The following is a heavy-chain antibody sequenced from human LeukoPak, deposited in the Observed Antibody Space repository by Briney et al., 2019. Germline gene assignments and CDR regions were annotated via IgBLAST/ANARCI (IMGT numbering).Heavy chain of an antibody. J-gene: IGHJ4*02. D-gene: IGHD5-18*01. V-gene: IGHV3-23*01. CDR2: ISGSGAVT. CDR1: GFTFSSYA. CDR3: ARDYKDTALDY. Sequence: GGSLRLSCAASGFTFSSYAMSWVRQAPGKGLEWVSAISGSGAVTYYAHSVKGRFTISRDNSKNTLYVQMNSLRAEDTAVYYCARDYKDTALDYWGQGTLVTVSS.